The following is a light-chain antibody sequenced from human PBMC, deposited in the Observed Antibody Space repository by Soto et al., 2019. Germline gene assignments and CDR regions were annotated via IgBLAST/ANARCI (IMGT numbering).Light chain of an antibody. CDR3: SSFTSSSTVV. CDR2: DVS. CDR1: SIDVGAYNY. J-gene: IGLJ2*01. Sequence: QSALTQPASVSGSPGQSITISCTGTSIDVGAYNYVSWYQQHPGKAPKLVIYDVSNRPSGVSNRFSGSKSGNSASLTISGLQAEDEADYYCSSFTSSSTVVFGGGTKLTVL. V-gene: IGLV2-14*03.